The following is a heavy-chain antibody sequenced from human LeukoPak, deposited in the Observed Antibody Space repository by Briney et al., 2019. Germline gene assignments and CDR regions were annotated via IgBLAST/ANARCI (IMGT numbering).Heavy chain of an antibody. V-gene: IGHV3-49*04. J-gene: IGHJ4*02. D-gene: IGHD6-19*01. CDR1: GFTFCDYA. CDR2: IRSKVYGGTP. CDR3: SRVDGGGSGRYEDF. Sequence: GGSLRLSCTACGFTFCDYAMTWVRQGPGKGLEWVGFIRSKVYGGTPEYAASVKGRFTIARDDSKSVAYLQMNYLKTEDTAVYYCSRVDGGGSGRYEDFWGQGTLVTVSS.